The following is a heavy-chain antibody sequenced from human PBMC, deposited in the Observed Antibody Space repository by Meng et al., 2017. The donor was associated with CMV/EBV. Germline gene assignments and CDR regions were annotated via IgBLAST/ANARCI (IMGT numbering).Heavy chain of an antibody. CDR3: ARVLRWNGVIDY. CDR1: DASNRSYF. D-gene: IGHD4-23*01. V-gene: IGHV4-4*07. CDR2: IYTSGGT. Sequence: VRLQEAGPGLVQPSGTMSPTCTVADASNRSYFWCGSRQPAEKGLELIGRIYTSGGTNYNPSLKGRVTMSVDASKNQFSLKLSSVTAADTAVYYCARVLRWNGVIDYWGQGTLVTVSS. J-gene: IGHJ4*02.